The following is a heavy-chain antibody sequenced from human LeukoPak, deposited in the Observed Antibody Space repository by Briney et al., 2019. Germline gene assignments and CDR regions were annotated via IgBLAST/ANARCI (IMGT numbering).Heavy chain of an antibody. CDR2: ISSSSSYI. V-gene: IGHV3-21*01. D-gene: IGHD3-10*01. CDR1: GFTFSSYS. J-gene: IGHJ4*02. CDR3: ARDQGDYYGSGSYQAPDY. Sequence: PGGSLRLSCAASGFTFSSYSMNWVRQAPGKGLEWVSSISSSSSYIYYADSVKGRFTISRDNAKNSLYLQMNSLRAEDTAVYYCARDQGDYYGSGSYQAPDYWGQGTLVTVSS.